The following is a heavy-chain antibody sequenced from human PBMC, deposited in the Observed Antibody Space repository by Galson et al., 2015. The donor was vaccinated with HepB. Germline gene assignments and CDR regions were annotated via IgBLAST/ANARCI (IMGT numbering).Heavy chain of an antibody. D-gene: IGHD3-10*01. Sequence: SVKVSCKASGYTFTTFPMHWVRQAPGQRLEWMGWINVGNGNTKYSQKFQGRVAITRGTSASTAYMELSNLRSEDTGVYYCARDPSPERFGKGFDYWGQGTLVTVSS. CDR3: ARDPSPERFGKGFDY. CDR2: INVGNGNT. J-gene: IGHJ4*02. V-gene: IGHV1-3*01. CDR1: GYTFTTFP.